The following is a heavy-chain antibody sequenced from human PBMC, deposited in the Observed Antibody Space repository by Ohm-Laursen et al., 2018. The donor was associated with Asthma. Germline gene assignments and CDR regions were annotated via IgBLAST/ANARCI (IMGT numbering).Heavy chain of an antibody. Sequence: EATVKISCKASGYTFTSYGISWVRQAPGQGLEWMGWISAYNGNTNYAQKLQGRVTMTTDTSTSTAYMELRSLRSDDTAVYYCARDTQRFWSAPYFDYWGQGTLVTVSS. CDR1: GYTFTSYG. J-gene: IGHJ4*02. V-gene: IGHV1-18*01. CDR2: ISAYNGNT. CDR3: ARDTQRFWSAPYFDY. D-gene: IGHD3-3*01.